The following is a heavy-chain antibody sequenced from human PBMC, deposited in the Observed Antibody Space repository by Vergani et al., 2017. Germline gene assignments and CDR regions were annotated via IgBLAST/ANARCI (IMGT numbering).Heavy chain of an antibody. D-gene: IGHD6-6*01. CDR3: ARGVAARPLGYYYYYMDV. V-gene: IGHV1-2*04. CDR1: GYTFTGYY. J-gene: IGHJ6*03. Sequence: QVQLVQSGAEVKKPGASVKVSCKASGYTFTGYYMHWVRQAPGQGLEWMGWINPNSGGTNYAQKFQGWVTMTRDTSISTAYMELSRLRSDDTAVSYCARGVAARPLGYYYYYMDVWGKGTTVTVSS. CDR2: INPNSGGT.